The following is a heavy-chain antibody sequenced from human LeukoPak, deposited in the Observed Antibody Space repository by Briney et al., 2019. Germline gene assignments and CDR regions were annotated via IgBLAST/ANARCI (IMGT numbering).Heavy chain of an antibody. D-gene: IGHD3-10*01. Sequence: PSETLSLTCTVSGGSISSSSYYWGWIRQPPGKGLEWIGSIYYSGSTYYNPSLKSRVTISVDTSKNQFSLKLSSVTAADTAVYYCARDTRITMVRGVIITPYYFDYWGQGTLVTVSS. CDR2: IYYSGST. V-gene: IGHV4-39*07. J-gene: IGHJ4*02. CDR3: ARDTRITMVRGVIITPYYFDY. CDR1: GGSISSSSYY.